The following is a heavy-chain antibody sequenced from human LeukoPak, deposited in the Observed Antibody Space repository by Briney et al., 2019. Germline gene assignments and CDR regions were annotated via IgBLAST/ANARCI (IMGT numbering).Heavy chain of an antibody. D-gene: IGHD1-14*01. CDR2: INPNNGGT. V-gene: IGHV1-2*02. CDR1: GYTFTDYY. J-gene: IGHJ4*02. CDR3: TTSSGGITFD. Sequence: ASVKVSCKASGYTFTDYYMHWVRQAPGQGLEWMGWINPNNGGTNYAQNFQGRVTMARDTSVSTAYMELSRLRSDDTAVYYCTTSSGGITFDWGQGTLVTVSS.